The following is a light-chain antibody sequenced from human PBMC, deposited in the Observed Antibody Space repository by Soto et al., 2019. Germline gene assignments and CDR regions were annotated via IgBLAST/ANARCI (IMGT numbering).Light chain of an antibody. J-gene: IGKJ1*01. CDR1: QGISSW. V-gene: IGKV1-5*01. CDR3: QQYNSYSPDT. Sequence: IQMTQSPSSVSASVGDRVTVTCRASQGISSWLAWYQQKPGKAPKLLIYDASSLESGVPSRFGGSGSGTEYTLTISSLQPDDFATYYCQQYNSYSPDTFGQGTKVDI. CDR2: DAS.